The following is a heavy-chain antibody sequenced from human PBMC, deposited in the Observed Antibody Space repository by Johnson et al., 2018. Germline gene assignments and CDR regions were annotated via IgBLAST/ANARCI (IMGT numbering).Heavy chain of an antibody. CDR2: MSFGESNK. Sequence: QVQLVQSGGGVVQPGRSLRLSCAASGFTFSSYGMHWVRQAPGKGLEWVAVMSFGESNKYYAAYVKGRVTISRDNSLDTLYLQMNSLIPEDTAVYFCARDFYESIGYPRYLQHWGQGTLVTVSS. CDR1: GFTFSSYG. V-gene: IGHV3-30*03. CDR3: ARDFYESIGYPRYLQH. D-gene: IGHD3-22*01. J-gene: IGHJ1*01.